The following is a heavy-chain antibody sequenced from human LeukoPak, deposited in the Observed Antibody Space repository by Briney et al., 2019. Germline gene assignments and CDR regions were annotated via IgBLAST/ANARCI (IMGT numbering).Heavy chain of an antibody. V-gene: IGHV1-24*01. CDR2: FDPEDGET. D-gene: IGHD3-10*01. CDR1: GYTFTELS. Sequence: ASVKVSCKVSGYTFTELSMHWVRQAPGKGLEWMGGFDPEDGETIYAQKFQGRVTMTEDTSTDTAYLELSSLRSEDTAVYYCATSHYYGSGSYYNGLGYWGQGTLVTVSS. J-gene: IGHJ4*02. CDR3: ATSHYYGSGSYYNGLGY.